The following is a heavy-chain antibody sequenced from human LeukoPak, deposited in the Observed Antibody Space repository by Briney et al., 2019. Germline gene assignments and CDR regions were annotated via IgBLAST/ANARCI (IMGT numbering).Heavy chain of an antibody. CDR3: ARLTSNYYLSGSYYTFDY. CDR2: IYHSGHT. CDR1: GYSISSDDY. Sequence: SETLSLTCTVSGYSISSDDYWGWIRQPPGRGLEWIGSIYHSGHTYYNPSLKSRVTISVDTSKNQFSLKLSSVAAADTAVYYCARLTSNYYLSGSYYTFDYWGQGTLVTVSS. D-gene: IGHD3-10*01. J-gene: IGHJ4*02. V-gene: IGHV4-38-2*02.